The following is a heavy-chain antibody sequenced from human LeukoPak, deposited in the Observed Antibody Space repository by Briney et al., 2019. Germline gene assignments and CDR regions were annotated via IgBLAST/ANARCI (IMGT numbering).Heavy chain of an antibody. CDR1: GGSISSYY. J-gene: IGHJ4*02. CDR2: IYCSGST. Sequence: SETLSLTCTVSGGSISSYYWSWIRQPPGKGLEWIGYIYCSGSTNYNPSLKSRVTISVDTSKNQFSLKLSSVTAADTAVYYCARFGKRQRGVYWGQGTLVTVSS. D-gene: IGHD6-25*01. CDR3: ARFGKRQRGVY. V-gene: IGHV4-59*12.